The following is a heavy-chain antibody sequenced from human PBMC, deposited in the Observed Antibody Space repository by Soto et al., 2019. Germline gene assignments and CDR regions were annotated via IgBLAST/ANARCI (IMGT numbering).Heavy chain of an antibody. J-gene: IGHJ6*03. V-gene: IGHV3-23*01. D-gene: IGHD1-7*01. CDR3: ARVGGLELHNYYYYYMDV. CDR1: GFTFSSYA. CDR2: ISGSGGST. Sequence: GGSLRLSCAASGFTFSSYAMSWVRQAPGKGLEWVSAISGSGGSTYYADSVKGRFTISRDNSKNTLYLQMNSLRAEDTAVYYSARVGGLELHNYYYYYMDVWGKGTTVTVSS.